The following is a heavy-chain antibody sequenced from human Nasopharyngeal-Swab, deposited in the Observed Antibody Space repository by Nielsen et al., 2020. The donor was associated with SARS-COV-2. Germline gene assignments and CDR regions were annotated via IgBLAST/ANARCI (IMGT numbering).Heavy chain of an antibody. Sequence: GGSLRLSCAASGFTFDDYAMYWVRQPPGKGLEWVSSINWNSGVIGYGDSVKGRFSISRDNAKNSLYLQMNSLRTEDTALYYCAKVNSGGYLHYSFDYWGQGALVTASS. CDR2: INWNSGVI. V-gene: IGHV3-9*01. D-gene: IGHD1-26*01. CDR3: AKVNSGGYLHYSFDY. CDR1: GFTFDDYA. J-gene: IGHJ4*02.